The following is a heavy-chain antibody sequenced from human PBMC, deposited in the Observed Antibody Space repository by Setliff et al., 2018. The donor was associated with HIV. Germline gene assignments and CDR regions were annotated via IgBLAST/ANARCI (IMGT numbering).Heavy chain of an antibody. D-gene: IGHD6-13*01. CDR3: ACGAAAGTDYYYYYYMDV. Sequence: LSLTCTVSGGSISSSSYYWGWIRQPPGKGLEWIGCIYYSGSTYYNPSLKSRVTISVDTSKNQFSLKLSSVTAADTAVYYCACGAAAGTDYYYYYYMDVWGKGTTVTVSS. V-gene: IGHV4-39*01. CDR1: GGSISSSSYY. J-gene: IGHJ6*03. CDR2: IYYSGST.